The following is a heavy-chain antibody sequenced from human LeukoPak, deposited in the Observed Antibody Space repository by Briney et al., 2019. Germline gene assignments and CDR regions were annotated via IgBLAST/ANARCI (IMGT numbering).Heavy chain of an antibody. J-gene: IGHJ5*02. Sequence: ASVKVSCKASGYTSTGYYMHWVRQAPGQGLEWMGWINPNSGGTNYAQKFQGRVTMTRDTSISTAYMELSRLRSDDTAVYYCARDRSGDSSGYYGENWFDPWGQGTLVTVSS. CDR1: GYTSTGYY. CDR3: ARDRSGDSSGYYGENWFDP. V-gene: IGHV1-2*02. CDR2: INPNSGGT. D-gene: IGHD3-22*01.